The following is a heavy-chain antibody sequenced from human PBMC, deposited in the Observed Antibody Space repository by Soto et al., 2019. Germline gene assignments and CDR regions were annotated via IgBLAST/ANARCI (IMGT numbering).Heavy chain of an antibody. CDR3: AHGLPATAFDI. V-gene: IGHV2-5*02. J-gene: IGHJ3*02. CDR2: IYWDDDK. CDR1: GFSLSTSGVA. Sequence: QITLKESGPTLVKPTQTLTLTCTFSGFSLSTSGVAVGWIRQPPGKALEWLALIYWDDDKRYSPSMKGRLTITRDTSKNQVVLIMTNMDPEDTATYYCAHGLPATAFDIWGQGTMVTVSS.